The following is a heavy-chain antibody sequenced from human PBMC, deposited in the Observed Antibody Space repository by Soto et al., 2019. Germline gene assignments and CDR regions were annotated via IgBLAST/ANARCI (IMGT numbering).Heavy chain of an antibody. J-gene: IGHJ3*02. V-gene: IGHV3-7*03. D-gene: IGHD3-16*01. CDR2: IKQDGSEK. CDR1: GFTFSSYW. CDR3: ARDQSSTLGAFEI. Sequence: PGGSLRLSCAASGFTFSSYWMSWVRQAPGKGLEWVANIKQDGSEKYYVDSVKGRFTISRDNAKNSLYLQMNSLRAEDTAGYYCARDQSSTLGAFEIWGQGTMVTVSS.